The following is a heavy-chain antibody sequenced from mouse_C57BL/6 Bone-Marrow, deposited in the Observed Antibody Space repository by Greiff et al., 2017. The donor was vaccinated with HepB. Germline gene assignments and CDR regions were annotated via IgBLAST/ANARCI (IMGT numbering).Heavy chain of an antibody. V-gene: IGHV14-4*01. CDR1: GFNIKDDY. J-gene: IGHJ4*01. Sequence: VQLQQSGAELVRPGASVKLSCTASGFNIKDDYMHWVKQRPEQGLEWIGWIDPENGDTEYASKFQGKATITADTSSNTAYLQLSSLTSEDTAVYYCSDGDYGVFYAMDYWGQGTSVTVSS. CDR2: IDPENGDT. CDR3: SDGDYGVFYAMDY. D-gene: IGHD2-13*01.